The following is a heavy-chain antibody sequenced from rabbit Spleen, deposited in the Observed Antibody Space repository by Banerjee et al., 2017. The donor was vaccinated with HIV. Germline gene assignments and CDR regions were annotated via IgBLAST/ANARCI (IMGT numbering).Heavy chain of an antibody. Sequence: QEQLEESGGGLVKPEGSLTLTCKASGFSFSDREVMCWVRQAPGKGLEWIACINTATGKPVYASWVNGRFTISKTSSTTVTLQMTSLTVADTATYFCARDTGGDRYASYLDLWGQGTLVTVS. CDR3: ARDTGGDRYASYLDL. CDR2: INTATGKP. D-gene: IGHD2-1*01. CDR1: GFSFSDREV. J-gene: IGHJ4*01. V-gene: IGHV1S45*01.